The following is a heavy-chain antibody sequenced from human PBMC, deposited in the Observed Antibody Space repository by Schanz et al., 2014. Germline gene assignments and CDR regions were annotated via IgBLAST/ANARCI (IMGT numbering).Heavy chain of an antibody. D-gene: IGHD6-19*01. J-gene: IGHJ6*02. CDR2: IMPLRGIG. Sequence: QVQLVQSGAEVKKPGASVKVSCKASRYTFISYGIKWVRQAPGQGLEWLGRIMPLRGIGNNAWKFQDRLTITADKSMNITYMELSSLGTEDTAVYYCTRLRRADPNGFDVWGQGTTVTVS. CDR3: TRLRRADPNGFDV. V-gene: IGHV1-69*09. CDR1: RYTFISYG.